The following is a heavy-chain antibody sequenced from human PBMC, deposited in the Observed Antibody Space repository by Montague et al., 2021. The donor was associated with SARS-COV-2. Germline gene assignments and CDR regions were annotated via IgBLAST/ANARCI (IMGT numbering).Heavy chain of an antibody. CDR2: IDQSVKT. V-gene: IGHV4-34*01. CDR3: VRGWGSWFH. Sequence: SETLSLTCAVHTTSFSGYYRGWIRQSPGKGLEWIGEIDQSVKTNXNPTLKSRVIISADTSKSQFSLKLNSVTAAETAVYYCVRGWGSWFHWGQGTLVTVSS. J-gene: IGHJ4*02. CDR1: TTSFSGYY. D-gene: IGHD3-16*01.